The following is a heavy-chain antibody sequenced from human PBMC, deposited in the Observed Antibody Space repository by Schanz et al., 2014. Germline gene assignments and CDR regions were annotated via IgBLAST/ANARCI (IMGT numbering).Heavy chain of an antibody. J-gene: IGHJ4*02. D-gene: IGHD3-22*01. CDR2: IHYDGTYK. CDR3: AKSYDTSGYSGFDY. CDR1: GFTMITYA. V-gene: IGHV3-30*02. Sequence: QVQLVESGGGVVQPGRSLRLSCAASGFTMITYAMHWVRQPPGKGLEWVAFIHYDGTYKYYADSVKGRFTISRDNSKNTLYLQMNSLRTEDTAVYFCAKSYDTSGYSGFDYWGQGTLVTVSS.